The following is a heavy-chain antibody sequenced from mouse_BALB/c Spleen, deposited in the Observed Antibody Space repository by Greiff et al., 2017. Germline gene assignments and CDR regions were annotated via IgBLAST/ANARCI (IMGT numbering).Heavy chain of an antibody. V-gene: IGHV5-17*02. CDR1: GFTFSSFG. CDR3: ARSGGTLLRPYYAMDY. CDR2: ISSGSSTI. Sequence: DVMLVESGGGLVQPGGSRKLSCAASGFTFSSFGMHWVRQAPEKGLEWVAYISSGSSTIYYADTVKGRFTISRDNPKNTLFLQMTSLRSEDTAMYYCARSGGTLLRPYYAMDYWGQGTSVTVSS. D-gene: IGHD1-2*01. J-gene: IGHJ4*01.